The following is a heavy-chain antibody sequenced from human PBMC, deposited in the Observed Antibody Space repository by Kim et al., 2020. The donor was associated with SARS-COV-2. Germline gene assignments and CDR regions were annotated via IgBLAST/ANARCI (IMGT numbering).Heavy chain of an antibody. V-gene: IGHV1-69*13. D-gene: IGHD5-18*01. CDR2: IIPIFGTA. J-gene: IGHJ6*02. CDR3: AREDLSKWGSYGNYGMDV. CDR1: GGTFSSYA. Sequence: SVKVSCKASGGTFSSYAISWVRQAPGQVLEWMGGIIPIFGTANYAQKFQGRVTITADESTSTAYMELSSLRSEDTAVYYCAREDLSKWGSYGNYGMDVWGQGTTVTVSS.